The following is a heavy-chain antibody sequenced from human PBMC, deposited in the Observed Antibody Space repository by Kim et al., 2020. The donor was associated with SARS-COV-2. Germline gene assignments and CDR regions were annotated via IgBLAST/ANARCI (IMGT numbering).Heavy chain of an antibody. D-gene: IGHD3-16*02. CDR3: ARVEDDYVWGSYRRYYFDY. Sequence: SRITISVDTSKNQFSLKLSSVTAADTAVYYCARVEDDYVWGSYRRYYFDYWGQGTLVTVSS. V-gene: IGHV4-39*07. J-gene: IGHJ4*02.